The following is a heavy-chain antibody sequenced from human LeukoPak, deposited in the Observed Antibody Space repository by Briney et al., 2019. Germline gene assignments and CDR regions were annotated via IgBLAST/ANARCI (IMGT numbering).Heavy chain of an antibody. CDR2: ISGSGGST. V-gene: IGHV3-23*01. J-gene: IGHJ4*02. D-gene: IGHD3-3*01. Sequence: GGSLRLSCAASGFTFSDYYMSWIRQAPGKGLEWVSAISGSGGSTYYADSVKGRFTISRDNSKNTLYLQMNSLRAEDTAVYYCAKARITIFGVGGILDYWGQGTLVTVSS. CDR1: GFTFSDYY. CDR3: AKARITIFGVGGILDY.